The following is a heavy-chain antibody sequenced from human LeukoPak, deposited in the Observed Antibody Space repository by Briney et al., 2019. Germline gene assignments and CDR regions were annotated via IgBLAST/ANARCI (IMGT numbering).Heavy chain of an antibody. CDR3: ARAGYCSGGSCAIAYFDY. J-gene: IGHJ4*02. Sequence: ASVKVSCKASGYTFTSYGISWVRQAPGQGLEWMGWISAYNGNTNYAQKLQGRVTMTTDTSTSTAYMELWSLRSDDTAVYYCARAGYCSGGSCAIAYFDYWGQGTLVTVSS. V-gene: IGHV1-18*01. CDR1: GYTFTSYG. CDR2: ISAYNGNT. D-gene: IGHD2-15*01.